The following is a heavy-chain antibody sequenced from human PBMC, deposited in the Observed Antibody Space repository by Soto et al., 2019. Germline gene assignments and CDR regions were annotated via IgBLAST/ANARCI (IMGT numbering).Heavy chain of an antibody. V-gene: IGHV3-23*01. CDR2: ISGSGGNT. J-gene: IGHJ4*02. CDR1: GFTFSNYA. D-gene: IGHD6-13*01. CDR3: AKEKFSSSWFGIVSDN. Sequence: EVPLLESGGGLVQPGGSLRLSCAASGFTFSNYAMSWVRQAPGKGLEWVSFISGSGGNTYYADAVKGRFTSSRDNSKNALYLHMNSLRAEDTAVYYCAKEKFSSSWFGIVSDNWGQGALVTVS.